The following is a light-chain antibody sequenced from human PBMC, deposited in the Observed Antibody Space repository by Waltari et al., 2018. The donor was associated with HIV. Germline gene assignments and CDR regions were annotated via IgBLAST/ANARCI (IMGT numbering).Light chain of an antibody. J-gene: IGKJ1*01. Sequence: EIVLTQSPDCPTVTPKEKVTISCRASQSIVSSLHLYQQNPDQSPKLLIKYASQSFSGVPSRFSGSGSGTDFTLTISSLEAEDAATYYCHQSSSLPQTFGQGTKVEIK. CDR1: QSIVSS. V-gene: IGKV6-21*01. CDR2: YAS. CDR3: HQSSSLPQT.